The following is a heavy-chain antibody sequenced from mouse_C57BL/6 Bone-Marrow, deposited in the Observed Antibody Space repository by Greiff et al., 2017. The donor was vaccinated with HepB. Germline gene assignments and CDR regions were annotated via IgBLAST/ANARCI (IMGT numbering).Heavy chain of an antibody. CDR1: GYTFTSYW. CDR2: IYPGSGST. Sequence: QVQLQQPGAELVKPGASVKMSCKASGYTFTSYWITWVKQRPGQGLEWIGDIYPGSGSTNYNEKFKSKATLTVDTSSSTAYMQLSSLTSEDSAVYYCARDYYGRSPCHYWGQGTTLTVSS. D-gene: IGHD1-1*01. CDR3: ARDYYGRSPCHY. J-gene: IGHJ2*01. V-gene: IGHV1-55*01.